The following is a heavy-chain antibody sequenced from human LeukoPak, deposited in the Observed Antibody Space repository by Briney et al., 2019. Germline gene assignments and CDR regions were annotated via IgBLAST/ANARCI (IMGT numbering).Heavy chain of an antibody. J-gene: IGHJ4*02. CDR3: AEDGGRTGLGY. V-gene: IGHV4-39*07. D-gene: IGHD3/OR15-3a*01. CDR1: GVSISSSGYY. CDR2: IYYSGST. Sequence: PSETLSLTCTVSGVSISSSGYYWGWIRQPPGKGLEWIGSIYYSGSTYYNPSLKSRVTISVDTSKNQFSLKLSSVTAADTAVYYCAEDGGRTGLGYWGQGTLVTVSS.